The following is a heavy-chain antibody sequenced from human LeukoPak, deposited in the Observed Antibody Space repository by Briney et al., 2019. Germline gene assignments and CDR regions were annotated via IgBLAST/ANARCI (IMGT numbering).Heavy chain of an antibody. Sequence: GRSLRLSCAASGFTFSSYGMHWVRQAPGKRLEWVAVIWYDGSNKYYADSVKGRFTISRDNSKNTLYLQMNSLRAEDTAVYYCARDLTYYFDSSDYGGAFDIWGQGTMVTVSS. CDR2: IWYDGSNK. D-gene: IGHD3-22*01. CDR1: GFTFSSYG. CDR3: ARDLTYYFDSSDYGGAFDI. J-gene: IGHJ3*02. V-gene: IGHV3-33*01.